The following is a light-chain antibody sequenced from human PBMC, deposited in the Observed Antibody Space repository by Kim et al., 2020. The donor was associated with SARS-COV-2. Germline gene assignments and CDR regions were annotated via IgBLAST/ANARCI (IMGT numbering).Light chain of an antibody. CDR3: QQYDNWPPYT. J-gene: IGKJ2*01. CDR1: QSVRSN. V-gene: IGKV3-15*01. Sequence: VSPGERATLACRASQSVRSNVAWYQQKPGQAPRLLIYGASTRATGIPARFSGSGSGTEFTLTISSLQSEDFAVYYCQQYDNWPPYTFGQGTKLEI. CDR2: GAS.